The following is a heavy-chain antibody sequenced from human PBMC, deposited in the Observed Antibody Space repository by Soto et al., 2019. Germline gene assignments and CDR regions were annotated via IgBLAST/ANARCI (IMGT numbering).Heavy chain of an antibody. CDR1: GYSFTSYW. Sequence: PGESLKISCKGSGYSFTSYWIGWVRQMPGKGLEWMGIIYPGDSDTRYSPSFQGQVTISADKSISTAYLQWSSLKASDTAVYYCARLGCSSTSCPGLYYYYYYGMDVWGQGTTVTVSS. D-gene: IGHD2-2*01. V-gene: IGHV5-51*01. CDR2: IYPGDSDT. CDR3: ARLGCSSTSCPGLYYYYYYGMDV. J-gene: IGHJ6*02.